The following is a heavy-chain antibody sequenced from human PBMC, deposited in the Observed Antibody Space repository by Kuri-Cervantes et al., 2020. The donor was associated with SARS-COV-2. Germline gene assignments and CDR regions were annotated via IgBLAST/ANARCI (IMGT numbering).Heavy chain of an antibody. J-gene: IGHJ6*03. CDR3: ASLLSGGGAHLYYFYMDA. V-gene: IGHV3-48*04. CDR1: GFTFSSYS. Sequence: GESLKISCAASGFTFSSYSMNWVRQAPGKGLEWVSNIGSSISTIYHADSVKGRFTISRDNAKNSLYLQMNSLRAEDTAVYYCASLLSGGGAHLYYFYMDAWGKGTSVTVSS. CDR2: IGSSISTI. D-gene: IGHD3-16*01.